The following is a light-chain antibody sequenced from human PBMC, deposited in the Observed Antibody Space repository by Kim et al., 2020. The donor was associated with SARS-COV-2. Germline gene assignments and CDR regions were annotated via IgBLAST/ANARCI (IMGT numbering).Light chain of an antibody. V-gene: IGLV2-14*01. J-gene: IGLJ2*01. Sequence: SALTQPASLSGSPGQSIAISCTGTSNDVGGYNLVSWYQQHSGKAPKLIISEVSDRPSGVSNRFSGSKSDNTASLTISGLQAEDEADYYCSSYTSTDTLVFGGGTQLTVL. CDR1: SNDVGGYNL. CDR3: SSYTSTDTLV. CDR2: EVS.